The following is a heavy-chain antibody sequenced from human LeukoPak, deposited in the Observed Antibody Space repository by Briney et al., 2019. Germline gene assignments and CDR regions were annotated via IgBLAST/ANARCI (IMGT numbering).Heavy chain of an antibody. Sequence: SVKVSGKASGGTFSSYAISWVRQAPGQGLEWMGRIIPILGIANYAQKFQGRVTITADKSTSTAYMELSSLRSEDTAVYYCARVRAYGDDYYYYGMDVWGQGTTVTVSS. CDR1: GGTFSSYA. CDR3: ARVRAYGDDYYYYGMDV. D-gene: IGHD4-17*01. J-gene: IGHJ6*02. CDR2: IIPILGIA. V-gene: IGHV1-69*04.